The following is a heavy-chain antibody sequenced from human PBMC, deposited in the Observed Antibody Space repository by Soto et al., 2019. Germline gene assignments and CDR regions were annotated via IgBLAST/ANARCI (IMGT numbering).Heavy chain of an antibody. Sequence: EVQLVESGGGLVKPGGSLRLSFAASGFTFSSYTMNWVRQAPGKGLEWVVSISSSSNYIYYADSVKGRYTISRDNAKNSRYLQMNSLRGEDTAGYYCARDTYFYGSGSYGPWGQGTPVTVSS. CDR2: ISSSSNYI. CDR3: ARDTYFYGSGSYGP. D-gene: IGHD3-10*01. CDR1: GFTFSSYT. V-gene: IGHV3-21*01. J-gene: IGHJ4*02.